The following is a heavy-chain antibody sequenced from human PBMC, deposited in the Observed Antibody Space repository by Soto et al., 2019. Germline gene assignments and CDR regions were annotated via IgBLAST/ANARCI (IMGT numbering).Heavy chain of an antibody. CDR3: ARVVASSFYFDF. CDR1: NASISSGAYY. V-gene: IGHV4-30-4*08. Sequence: HVQLQESGPGLVKPSQTLSLSCTVTNASISSGAYYWSWIRQPPGKGLEWIGYIYYSGNTYYIPSLKSRVSISVDTSKNQFSLKLTSVTEADTAVYFCARVVASSFYFDFWGQGPLVTVSS. D-gene: IGHD6-6*01. J-gene: IGHJ4*02. CDR2: IYYSGNT.